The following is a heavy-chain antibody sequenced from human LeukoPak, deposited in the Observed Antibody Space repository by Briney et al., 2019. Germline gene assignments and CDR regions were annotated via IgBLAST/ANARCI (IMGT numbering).Heavy chain of an antibody. CDR2: MNPNSGNT. J-gene: IGHJ3*02. Sequence: GASVKVSCKASGYTFTSYGISWVRQATGQGLEWMGWMNPNSGNTGYAQKFQGRVTMTRNTSISTAYMELSSLRSEDTAVYYCARGLGSSGYAFDIWGQGTMVTVSS. CDR3: ARGLGSSGYAFDI. D-gene: IGHD3-22*01. CDR1: GYTFTSYG. V-gene: IGHV1-8*02.